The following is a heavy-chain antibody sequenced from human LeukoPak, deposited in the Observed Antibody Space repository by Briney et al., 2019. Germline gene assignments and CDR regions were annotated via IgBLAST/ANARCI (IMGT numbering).Heavy chain of an antibody. CDR3: ARDGAYYYDSSGPLPYNWFDP. V-gene: IGHV1-69*01. J-gene: IGHJ5*02. Sequence: GSSVKVSCKASGGTFSSYAISWVRQAPGQGLEWMGGIIPIFGTANYAQKFQGRVTITADESTSTVYMELSSLRSEDTAVYYCARDGAYYYDSSGPLPYNWFDPWGQGTLVTVSS. D-gene: IGHD3-22*01. CDR1: GGTFSSYA. CDR2: IIPIFGTA.